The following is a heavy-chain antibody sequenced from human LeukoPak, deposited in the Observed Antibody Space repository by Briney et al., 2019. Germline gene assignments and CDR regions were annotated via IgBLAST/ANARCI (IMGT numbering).Heavy chain of an antibody. Sequence: PGGSLRLSCAASGFTFSSYGMHWVRQAPGKGLVWVSGINDLGTATYYADSVKGRFTISRDNAKNTVSLQMNSLSAEDTAVYYCASVFDSWGQGFLVTVSS. CDR1: GFTFSSYG. CDR2: INDLGTAT. CDR3: ASVFDS. V-gene: IGHV3-74*01. J-gene: IGHJ4*02.